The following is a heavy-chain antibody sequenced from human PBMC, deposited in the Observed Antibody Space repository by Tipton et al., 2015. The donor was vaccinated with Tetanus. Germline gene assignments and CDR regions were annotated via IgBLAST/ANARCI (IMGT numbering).Heavy chain of an antibody. Sequence: SLRLSCEASGFTFKHHGMYWVRQAPGKGLERVALIWYDGSNENYAQSVRGRFTISRDNSKSTVFLQMNSLRAEDTAVYYCAKMGQGYFASWGQGTLVTVSP. V-gene: IGHV3-33*03. J-gene: IGHJ4*02. CDR3: AKMGQGYFAS. CDR1: GFTFKHHG. D-gene: IGHD1-26*01. CDR2: IWYDGSNE.